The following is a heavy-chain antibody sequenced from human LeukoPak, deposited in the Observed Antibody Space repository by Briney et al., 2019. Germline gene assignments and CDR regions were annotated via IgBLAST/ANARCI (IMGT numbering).Heavy chain of an antibody. CDR1: GGSFSGYY. J-gene: IGHJ4*02. CDR3: ATSGWYLLPGVY. CDR2: INHSGST. D-gene: IGHD6-19*01. Sequence: PSETLSLTCAVYGGSFSGYYRSWIRQPPGKGLEWIGEINHSGSTNYNPSLKSRVTISVDTSKNQFSLKLSSVTAADTAVYYRATSGWYLLPGVYWGQGTLVTVSS. V-gene: IGHV4-34*01.